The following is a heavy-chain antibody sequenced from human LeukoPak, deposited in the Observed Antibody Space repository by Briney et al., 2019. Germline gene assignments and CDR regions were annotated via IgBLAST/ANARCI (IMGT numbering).Heavy chain of an antibody. D-gene: IGHD3-16*02. CDR1: GYTFTSYD. CDR2: MNPNSGNT. CDR3: ARGSYDYVWGSYRYTSPFDS. V-gene: IGHV1-8*01. J-gene: IGHJ4*02. Sequence: ASVKVSCKASGYTFTSYDINWVRQATGQGLEWMGGMNPNSGNTGYAQKFQGRVTITRNTSRSTAYMEPRRMRSAATAVYCCARGSYDYVWGSYRYTSPFDSWGQGTLVTVSS.